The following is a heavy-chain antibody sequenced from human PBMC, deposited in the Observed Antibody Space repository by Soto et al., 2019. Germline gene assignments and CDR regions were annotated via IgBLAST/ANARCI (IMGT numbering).Heavy chain of an antibody. V-gene: IGHV3-23*01. J-gene: IGHJ4*02. D-gene: IGHD6-6*01. CDR2: ISGSGGST. CDR1: GFTFSSYA. CDR3: ASMHSLAARPFDY. Sequence: GGSLRLSCAASGFTFSSYAMSWVRQAPGKGLEWVSAISGSGGSTYYTDSVKGRFTISRDNSKNTLYLQMNSLRAEDTAVYYCASMHSLAARPFDYWGQGTLVTVSS.